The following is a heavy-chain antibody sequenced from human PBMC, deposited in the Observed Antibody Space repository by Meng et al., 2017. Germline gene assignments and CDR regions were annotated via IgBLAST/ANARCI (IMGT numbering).Heavy chain of an antibody. J-gene: IGHJ1*01. CDR3: AKGPHGPQYFQH. D-gene: IGHD5-24*01. CDR2: ISWDGGST. CDR1: GFTFDDYT. V-gene: IGHV3-43*01. Sequence: EALLVALGGVVLQPGGSLRLSCAASGFTFDDYTMHWVRQAPGKGLEWVSLISWDGGSTYYADSVKGRFTISRDNSKNSLYLQMNSLRTEDTALYYCAKGPHGPQYFQHWGQGTLVTVSS.